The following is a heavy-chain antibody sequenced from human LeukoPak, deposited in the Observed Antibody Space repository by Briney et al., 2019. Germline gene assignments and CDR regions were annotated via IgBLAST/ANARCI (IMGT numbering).Heavy chain of an antibody. V-gene: IGHV3-23*01. J-gene: IGHJ4*02. CDR2: ISGSGGST. Sequence: GGSLRLSCAASGFTFSSYAMSWVRQAPGKGLEWVSAISGSGGSTYYADSVKGRFTISRDNSKNTLYLQMNSLRAEDTAVYYCAKAGGSTSWRYYFDYWGQGTLVTVSS. D-gene: IGHD2-2*01. CDR1: GFTFSSYA. CDR3: AKAGGSTSWRYYFDY.